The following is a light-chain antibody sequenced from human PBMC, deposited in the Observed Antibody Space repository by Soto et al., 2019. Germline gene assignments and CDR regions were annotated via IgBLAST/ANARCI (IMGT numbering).Light chain of an antibody. CDR1: LSVTSY. CDR2: GAY. Sequence: DIVLTQSPDTLSLSPGERATLSCRASLSVTSYLAWYQKKPGQPPRLLIYGAYNRPTGIPDRFTGSGSGTDFTLTISRLQPEDFAVYYCQQYGTSPRTFGQGTKVEIK. CDR3: QQYGTSPRT. J-gene: IGKJ2*01. V-gene: IGKV3-20*01.